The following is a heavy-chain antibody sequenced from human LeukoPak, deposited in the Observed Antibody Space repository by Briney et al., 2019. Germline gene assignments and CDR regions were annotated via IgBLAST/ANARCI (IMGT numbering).Heavy chain of an antibody. J-gene: IGHJ4*02. CDR2: INVHKGNT. CDR1: GNIFNTYD. Sequence: ASVKVSCKDSGNIFNTYDFSWVRQAPGQGLEWIRWINVHKGNTNYAQKFQGRVTMTADTSTSTVYMELRSLTSDDTAVYYCAREEYLSGSYVDDWGQGTLVTVSS. CDR3: AREEYLSGSYVDD. D-gene: IGHD3-10*01. V-gene: IGHV1-18*01.